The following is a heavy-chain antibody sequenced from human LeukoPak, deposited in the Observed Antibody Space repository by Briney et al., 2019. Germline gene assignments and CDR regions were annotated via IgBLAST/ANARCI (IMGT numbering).Heavy chain of an antibody. CDR2: IYYSGST. D-gene: IGHD4-11*01. Sequence: PSETLSLTCTVSGGSISSYYWSWIRQSPGKGLEWIGYIYYSGSTNYNPSLKSRVTISVDTSKNQFSLKLSSVTAADTAVYYCARGRREYSTPCDYWGQGTLVTVSS. CDR1: GGSISSYY. J-gene: IGHJ4*02. V-gene: IGHV4-59*01. CDR3: ARGRREYSTPCDY.